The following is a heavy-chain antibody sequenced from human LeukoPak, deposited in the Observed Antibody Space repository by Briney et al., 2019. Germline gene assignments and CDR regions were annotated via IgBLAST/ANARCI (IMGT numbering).Heavy chain of an antibody. Sequence: SVKVSCKASGGTFSSYAIGWVRQAPGQGLEWMGRIIPIFGTANYAQKFQGRVTITTDESTSTAYMELSSLRSEDTAVYYCAREARYGGYYYYYYMDVWGKGTTVTVSS. J-gene: IGHJ6*03. CDR2: IIPIFGTA. CDR1: GGTFSSYA. D-gene: IGHD3-16*02. V-gene: IGHV1-69*05. CDR3: AREARYGGYYYYYYMDV.